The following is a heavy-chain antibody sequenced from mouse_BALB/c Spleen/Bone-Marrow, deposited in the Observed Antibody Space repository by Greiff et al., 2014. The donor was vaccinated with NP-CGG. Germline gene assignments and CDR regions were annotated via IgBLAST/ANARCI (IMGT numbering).Heavy chain of an antibody. CDR3: AQGYDWAMDY. Sequence: VQLQQPGAELVKPGASVKLSCTASGFNIKDTYMHWVKQRHEQGLEWIGRIDPANGNTKYDPKFQGKATITADTSSNTAYLQLNSLTSEDTSVYYCAQGYDWAMDYWGQGTSVTVSS. V-gene: IGHV14-3*02. D-gene: IGHD2-14*01. J-gene: IGHJ4*01. CDR1: GFNIKDTY. CDR2: IDPANGNT.